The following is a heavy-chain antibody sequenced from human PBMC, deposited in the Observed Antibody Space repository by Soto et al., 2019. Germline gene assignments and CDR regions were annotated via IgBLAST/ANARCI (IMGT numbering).Heavy chain of an antibody. J-gene: IGHJ6*02. V-gene: IGHV3-73*02. CDR3: TRLQWLGTTNYYYGMDV. CDR2: IRSKANSYAT. Sequence: EVQLVESGGGLVQPGGSLKLSCAASGFTFSGSAMHWVRQASGKGLEWVGRIRSKANSYATAYAASVKGRFTISRDDSENTAYLQMNSLKTEDTAVYYCTRLQWLGTTNYYYGMDVWGQGTTVTVSS. D-gene: IGHD1-1*01. CDR1: GFTFSGSA.